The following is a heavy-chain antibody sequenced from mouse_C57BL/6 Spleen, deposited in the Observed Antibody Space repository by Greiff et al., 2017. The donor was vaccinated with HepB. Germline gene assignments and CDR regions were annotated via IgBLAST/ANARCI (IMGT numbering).Heavy chain of an antibody. CDR2: INPSSGYT. V-gene: IGHV1-7*01. J-gene: IGHJ1*03. CDR1: GYTFTSYW. CDR3: ARSTTVPWYFDV. Sequence: VMLVESGAELAKPGASVKLSCKASGYTFTSYWMHWVKQRPGQGLEWIGYINPSSGYTKYNQKFKDKATLTADKSSSTAYMQLSILTYEDSAVYYCARSTTVPWYFDVWGTGTTVTVSS. D-gene: IGHD1-1*01.